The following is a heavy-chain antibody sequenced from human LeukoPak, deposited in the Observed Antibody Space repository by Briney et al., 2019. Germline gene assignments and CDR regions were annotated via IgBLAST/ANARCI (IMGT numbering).Heavy chain of an antibody. CDR2: INWNSDTI. CDR1: GFTFDDYA. Sequence: PGGSLRLSCAASGFTFDDYAMHWVRQAPGKGLEWVSGINWNSDTIGYADSVKGRFTISRDNAKNSLYLQMNSLRAGDTAVYYCARVAKERVGGVYYFDYWGQGTLVTVSS. D-gene: IGHD1-1*01. V-gene: IGHV3-9*01. CDR3: ARVAKERVGGVYYFDY. J-gene: IGHJ4*02.